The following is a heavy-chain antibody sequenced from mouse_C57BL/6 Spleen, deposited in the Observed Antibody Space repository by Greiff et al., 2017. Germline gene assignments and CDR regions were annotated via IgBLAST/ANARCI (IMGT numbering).Heavy chain of an antibody. Sequence: QVQLQQSGAELVMPGASVKLSCKASGYTFTSYWMHWVKQRPGQGLEWIGEIDPSDSYTNYNQKFKCKSTLTVDKSSSTAYMQLSRLTSEDSAVYYCARRMGGFDYWGQGTTLTVSS. CDR3: ARRMGGFDY. V-gene: IGHV1-69*01. CDR2: IDPSDSYT. D-gene: IGHD2-3*01. J-gene: IGHJ2*01. CDR1: GYTFTSYW.